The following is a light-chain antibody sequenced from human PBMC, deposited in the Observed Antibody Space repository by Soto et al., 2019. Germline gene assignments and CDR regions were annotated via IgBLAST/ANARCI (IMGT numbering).Light chain of an antibody. Sequence: DVQMTQSPSTLSPSVGDRVTITCRASQSFNTWLAWYQQKPGKAPKLLIYKTSILEGGVPSRFSGSGSGTEFTLTISSLQPEDSATYSCQQYNSYPYTFGQGTKLEIK. V-gene: IGKV1-5*03. CDR3: QQYNSYPYT. CDR1: QSFNTW. J-gene: IGKJ2*01. CDR2: KTS.